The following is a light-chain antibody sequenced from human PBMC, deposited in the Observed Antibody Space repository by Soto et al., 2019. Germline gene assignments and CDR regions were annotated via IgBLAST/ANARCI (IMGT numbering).Light chain of an antibody. CDR2: LGS. CDR3: MQPLQSWT. J-gene: IGKJ1*01. V-gene: IGKV2-28*01. Sequence: DIGITHCPLFLPVRRLNPASISCRASQSLLHSNGYNYLDWYLQKPGQSPQLLIYLGSNRASGVPDRFSGSGSGTDFTLKISRVEAEDVGVYYCMQPLQSWTFGQGTKVDIK. CDR1: QSLLHSNGYNY.